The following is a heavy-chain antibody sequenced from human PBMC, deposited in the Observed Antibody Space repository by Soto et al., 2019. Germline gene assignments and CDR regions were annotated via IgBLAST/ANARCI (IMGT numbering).Heavy chain of an antibody. CDR2: INAGNGNT. Sequence: QVQLVQSGAEVQKPGASLKVSCKASGYTFTSYAMHWVRQAPGQRLEWMGWINAGNGNTKYSQKFQGRVTITRDTSASTDYMELSSLSSEDTAVYYSARICNYVCLYAFYYWGQETLVSVCS. J-gene: IGHJ4*02. CDR3: ARICNYVCLYAFYY. V-gene: IGHV1-3*01. D-gene: IGHD4-4*01. CDR1: GYTFTSYA.